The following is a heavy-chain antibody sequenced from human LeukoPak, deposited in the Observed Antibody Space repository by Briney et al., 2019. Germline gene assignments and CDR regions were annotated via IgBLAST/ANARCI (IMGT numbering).Heavy chain of an antibody. D-gene: IGHD1-26*01. J-gene: IGHJ6*03. Sequence: GGSLRLSCAASGFTFSSYAMHWVRQAPGKGLERVAVISYDGSNKYYADSVKGRFTISRDNSKNTLYLQMNSLRAEDTAVYYCARPLVSYYYMDVWGKGTTVTVSS. CDR2: ISYDGSNK. CDR3: ARPLVSYYYMDV. V-gene: IGHV3-30*01. CDR1: GFTFSSYA.